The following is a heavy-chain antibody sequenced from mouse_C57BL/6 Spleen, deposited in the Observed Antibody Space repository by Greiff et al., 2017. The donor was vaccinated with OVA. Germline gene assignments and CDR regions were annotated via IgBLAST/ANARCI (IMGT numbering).Heavy chain of an antibody. D-gene: IGHD2-4*01. V-gene: IGHV1-22*01. CDR1: GYTFTDYN. J-gene: IGHJ4*01. CDR3: AREGYDYDRAMDY. Sequence: EVQLQQSGPELVKPGASVKMSCKASGYTFTDYNMHWVKQSHGKSLEWIGYINPNNGGTSYNQKFKGKATLTVNKSSSTAYMELRSLTSEDSAVYYCAREGYDYDRAMDYWGQGTSVTVSS. CDR2: INPNNGGT.